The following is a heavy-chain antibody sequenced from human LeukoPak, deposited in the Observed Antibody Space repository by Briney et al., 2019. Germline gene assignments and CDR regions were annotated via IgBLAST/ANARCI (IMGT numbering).Heavy chain of an antibody. CDR1: GYSISSGYY. J-gene: IGHJ4*02. V-gene: IGHV4-38-2*02. CDR3: ARGRPTVGYYFDY. Sequence: SETLSLTCTVSGYSISSGYYWGWIRQPPGKGLEWIGSIYHSGSTYYNPSLKSRVTISVDTSKNQFSLKLSSVTAADTAVYYCARGRPTVGYYFDYWGQGTLVTVSS. CDR2: IYHSGST. D-gene: IGHD3-16*01.